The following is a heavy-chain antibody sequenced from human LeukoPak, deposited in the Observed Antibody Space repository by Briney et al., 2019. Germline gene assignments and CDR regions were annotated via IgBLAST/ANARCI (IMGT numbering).Heavy chain of an antibody. CDR2: IYYSGST. J-gene: IGHJ4*02. V-gene: IGHV4-59*01. Sequence: SETLSLTCTVSGGSISSYYWSWIRQPPGKGLEWIGYIYYSGSTSYNPSLKSRVTISVDTSKNQFSLKLSSVTAADTAVYYCARAGGDSSSWYLGYWGQGTLVTVSS. D-gene: IGHD6-13*01. CDR1: GGSISSYY. CDR3: ARAGGDSSSWYLGY.